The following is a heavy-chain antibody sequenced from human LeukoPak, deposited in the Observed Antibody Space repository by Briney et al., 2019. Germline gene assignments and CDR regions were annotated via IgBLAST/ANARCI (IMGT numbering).Heavy chain of an antibody. CDR2: IWYDGSNK. CDR1: GFTFSSYG. V-gene: IGHV3-33*01. CDR3: ASECSSTSCYDY. Sequence: PGGSLRLSCAAPGFTFSSYGMHWVRQAPGKGLEWVAVIWYDGSNKYYADSVKGRFTISRDNSKNTLYLQMNSLRAEDTAVYYCASECSSTSCYDYWGQGTLVTVSS. D-gene: IGHD2-2*01. J-gene: IGHJ4*02.